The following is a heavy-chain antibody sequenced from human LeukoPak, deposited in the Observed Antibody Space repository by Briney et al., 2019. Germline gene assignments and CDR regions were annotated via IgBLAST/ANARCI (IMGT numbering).Heavy chain of an antibody. CDR3: AKGGTENIWCNFDN. CDR2: ISGSGDRT. Sequence: QPGGSLRLSCVASGLTVNSNYMSWVRQAPGKGLEWVSGISGSGDRTYYADSVKGRFTISRDDSMNTYLQMNSLRAEDTAVYYCAKGGTENIWCNFDNWGQGTVVTVSS. D-gene: IGHD1-14*01. J-gene: IGHJ4*02. V-gene: IGHV3-23*01. CDR1: GLTVNSNY.